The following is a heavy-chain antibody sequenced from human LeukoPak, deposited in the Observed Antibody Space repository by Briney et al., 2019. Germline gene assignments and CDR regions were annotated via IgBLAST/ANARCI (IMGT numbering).Heavy chain of an antibody. J-gene: IGHJ4*02. CDR2: INPNSGGT. CDR1: GGTFSSYA. V-gene: IGHV1-2*02. D-gene: IGHD3-10*01. Sequence: ASVKVSCKASGGTFSSYAISWVRQAPGQGLEWMGWINPNSGGTNFAQNFQGRVTMTRDTSISTAYMELTTLRSDDTAVYYCARVGLKWFGEFPYWGQGTLVTVSS. CDR3: ARVGLKWFGEFPY.